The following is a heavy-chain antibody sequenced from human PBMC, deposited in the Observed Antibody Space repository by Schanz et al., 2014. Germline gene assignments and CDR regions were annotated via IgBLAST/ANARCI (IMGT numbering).Heavy chain of an antibody. CDR1: GYTFTSDS. V-gene: IGHV1-46*03. J-gene: IGHJ4*02. CDR2: INPIGGST. D-gene: IGHD3-10*01. CDR3: ARGSPENMIRGELDY. Sequence: QVQLVQSGAEVKKPGASVKVSCKASGYTFTSDSMHWVRQAPGQGLEWMGIINPIGGSTTYAQKFRGAVTLTTDTSTDTAYLELTSLRSEDTAVYYCARGSPENMIRGELDYWGQGTLVTVS.